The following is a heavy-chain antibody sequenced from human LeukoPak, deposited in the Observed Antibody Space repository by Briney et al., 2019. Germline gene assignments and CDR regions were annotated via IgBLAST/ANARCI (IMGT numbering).Heavy chain of an antibody. V-gene: IGHV3-48*03. CDR1: GFTFTGYE. CDR3: ARSRHDILVVPSVLFDL. J-gene: IGHJ4*01. CDR2: MSSSGDLI. Sequence: GGSLRLSCEGSGFTFTGYEMNWVRQVPGRGLEWVSYMSSSGDLIYYVDSVRGRFTISRDNAKNSVFLQMNNLRVEDTAIYYCARSRHDILVVPSVLFDLWDLGTLVTVSS. D-gene: IGHD2-2*01.